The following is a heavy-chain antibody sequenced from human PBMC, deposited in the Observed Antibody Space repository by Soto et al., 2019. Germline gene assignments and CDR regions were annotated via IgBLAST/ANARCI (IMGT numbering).Heavy chain of an antibody. CDR1: GFTFSSYW. D-gene: IGHD5-18*01. V-gene: IGHV3-7*03. CDR2: IKQDGSEK. CDR3: ARVRIQLWLRYYFDY. J-gene: IGHJ4*02. Sequence: AGGSLRLSCAASGFTFSSYWMSWVRQAPGKGLEWVANIKQDGSEKYYVDSVKGRFTISRDNAKNSLYLQMNSLRAEDTAVYYCARVRIQLWLRYYFDYWGQGTMVTVSS.